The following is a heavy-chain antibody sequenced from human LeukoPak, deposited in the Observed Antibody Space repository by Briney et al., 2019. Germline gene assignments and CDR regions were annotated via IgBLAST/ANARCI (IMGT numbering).Heavy chain of an antibody. Sequence: GGSLRLSCAASGFTVSSNYMSWVRQAPGKGLEWVSVIYSGGSTYYADSVKGRFTISRDNSKNTLYLQMNSLRAEDTAVYYCARGSRQTGYCSGGSCRRGNFDYWGQGTLVTVSP. V-gene: IGHV3-66*01. CDR2: IYSGGST. CDR3: ARGSRQTGYCSGGSCRRGNFDY. D-gene: IGHD2-15*01. J-gene: IGHJ4*02. CDR1: GFTVSSNY.